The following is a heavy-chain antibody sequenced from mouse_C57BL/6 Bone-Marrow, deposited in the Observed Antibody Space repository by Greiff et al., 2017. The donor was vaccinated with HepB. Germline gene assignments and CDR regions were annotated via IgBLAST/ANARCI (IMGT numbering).Heavy chain of an antibody. CDR3: ARNPHMTTVVTYYVDY. V-gene: IGHV2-9-1*01. CDR1: GFSLTSYA. D-gene: IGHD1-1*01. Sequence: VQLQQSGPGLVAPSQSLSITCTVSGFSLTSYAISWVRQPPGKGLEWLGVIWTGGGTNYNSALKSRLSISKDNSKSQVFLKMNSLQTDDTARYYCARNPHMTTVVTYYVDYWGQGTTLTVSS. CDR2: IWTGGGT. J-gene: IGHJ2*01.